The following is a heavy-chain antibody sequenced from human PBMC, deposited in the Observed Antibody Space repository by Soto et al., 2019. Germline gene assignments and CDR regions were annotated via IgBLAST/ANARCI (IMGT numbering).Heavy chain of an antibody. CDR1: GFTFSSYA. CDR3: AKVRHVYGDCENDYGMDV. J-gene: IGHJ6*02. CDR2: ISGSGGST. Sequence: EVQLLESGGGLVQPGGSLRLSCAASGFTFSSYAMSWVREAPGKGLEWVSAISGSGGSTYYEDSVKGRFTISRDNSKNTLHLQMHSLRAEDTAVYYCAKVRHVYGDCENDYGMDVWGQGTTVTVSS. D-gene: IGHD4-17*01. V-gene: IGHV3-23*01.